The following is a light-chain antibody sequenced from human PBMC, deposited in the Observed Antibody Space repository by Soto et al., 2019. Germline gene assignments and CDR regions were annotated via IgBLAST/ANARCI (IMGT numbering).Light chain of an antibody. V-gene: IGLV7-46*01. Sequence: QAVVTQEPSLTVSPGGTVTLTCGSSTGAVTSGHYPYWFQQKPGQAPRTLIYDTSNKHSWTPARFSGSLLGGKAALTLSGAQPEDEAEYYCLLSYSGARQKVFGTGTQVNVL. J-gene: IGLJ1*01. CDR1: TGAVTSGHY. CDR3: LLSYSGARQKV. CDR2: DTS.